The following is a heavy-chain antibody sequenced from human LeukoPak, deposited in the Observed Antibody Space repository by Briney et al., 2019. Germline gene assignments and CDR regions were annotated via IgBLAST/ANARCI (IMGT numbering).Heavy chain of an antibody. Sequence: PGGSLRLPCAASGFSFSSYWMSWVRQAPGKGLEWVANIKEDGSEEYYVDSVKGRFTISRDNAKNSLYLQMNSLRAEDTAVYYCARDSLPFGARPELFDYWGQGTLVTVSS. J-gene: IGHJ4*02. CDR3: ARDSLPFGARPELFDY. CDR2: IKEDGSEE. V-gene: IGHV3-7*01. D-gene: IGHD6-6*01. CDR1: GFSFSSYW.